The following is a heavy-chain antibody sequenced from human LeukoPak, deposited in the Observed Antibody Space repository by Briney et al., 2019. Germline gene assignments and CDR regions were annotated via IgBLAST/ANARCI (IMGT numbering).Heavy chain of an antibody. J-gene: IGHJ3*02. CDR1: GGFISISSYY. CDR3: ARELVDEGNPADAFDI. CDR2: VYYSGTT. Sequence: SETLSLTCTASGGFISISSYYWGWIRQTPGKGLEWIGSVYYSGTTSYNPSLKSRVTISIDMSKNHFSLRLNSVTAADTAVYYCARELVDEGNPADAFDIWGQGTMVTVSS. D-gene: IGHD2-2*01. V-gene: IGHV4-39*02.